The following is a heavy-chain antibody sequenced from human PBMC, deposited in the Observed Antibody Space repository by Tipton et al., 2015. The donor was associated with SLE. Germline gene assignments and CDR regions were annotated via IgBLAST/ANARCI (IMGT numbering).Heavy chain of an antibody. J-gene: IGHJ2*01. D-gene: IGHD3-10*01. V-gene: IGHV4-4*07. Sequence: TLSLTCTVSGGSISSYYWSWIRQPAGKGLEWIGRIYISGSRNYNPSLKSRVTMSVDTSKGQFSLKLSSVTPADTAVYYCARGITSNWYFDLWGRGTLVTVSS. CDR1: GGSISSYY. CDR2: IYISGSR. CDR3: ARGITSNWYFDL.